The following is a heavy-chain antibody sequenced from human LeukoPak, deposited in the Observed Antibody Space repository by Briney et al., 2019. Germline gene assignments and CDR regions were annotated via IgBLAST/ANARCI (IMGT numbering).Heavy chain of an antibody. V-gene: IGHV4-34*01. CDR1: GGSFTGNY. CDR2: INHSGNT. D-gene: IGHD5-18*01. J-gene: IGHJ4*02. CDR3: ARTEIQLWPRKMVEY. Sequence: PSETLSLTCAVYGGSFTGNYWSWIRQPPGKGLEWVGEINHSGNTNYNPSLKSRVTISLDTSKTQFSLEVNSVTAADTAVYYCARTEIQLWPRKMVEYWGQGTLVTVLS.